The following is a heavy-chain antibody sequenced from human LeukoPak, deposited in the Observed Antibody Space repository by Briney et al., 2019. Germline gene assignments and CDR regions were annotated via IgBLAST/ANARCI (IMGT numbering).Heavy chain of an antibody. J-gene: IGHJ4*02. D-gene: IGHD3-22*01. CDR3: ARAKYYYDSSGYYYVD. CDR2: IYYSGST. Sequence: SETLPLTCTVSGGSISSYYWSWIRQPPGKGLEWIGYIYYSGSTNYNPSLKSRVTISVDTSKNQFSLKLSSVTAADTAVYYCARAKYYYDSSGYYYVDWGQGTLVTVSS. CDR1: GGSISSYY. V-gene: IGHV4-59*01.